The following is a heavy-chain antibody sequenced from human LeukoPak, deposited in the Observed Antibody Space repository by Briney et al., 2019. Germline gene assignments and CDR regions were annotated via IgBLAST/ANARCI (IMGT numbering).Heavy chain of an antibody. J-gene: IGHJ3*02. CDR2: INWNGGST. CDR3: ARVMRIGDAFDI. Sequence: GGSLRLSCAASGFTFDDYGMSWVRQAPGKGLEWVSGINWNGGSTGYADSVKGRFTISRDNAKNTLYLQMNSLRAEDTAVYYCARVMRIGDAFDIWGQGTMVTVSS. CDR1: GFTFDDYG. D-gene: IGHD3-16*01. V-gene: IGHV3-20*04.